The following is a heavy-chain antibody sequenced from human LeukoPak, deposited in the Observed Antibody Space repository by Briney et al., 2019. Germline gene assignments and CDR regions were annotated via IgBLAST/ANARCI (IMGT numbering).Heavy chain of an antibody. CDR3: ARDSGYCSSTGCYVHYFDY. D-gene: IGHD2-2*01. Sequence: SETLSLTCTVSGASISSYYWSWIRQPPRQGLEWIGYVHHSGTTNYNPSLESRVTISLDTSKNQFSLNLSSVTAADTAVYYCARDSGYCSSTGCYVHYFDYWGQGTLVTVSS. CDR1: GASISSYY. V-gene: IGHV4-59*01. CDR2: VHHSGTT. J-gene: IGHJ4*02.